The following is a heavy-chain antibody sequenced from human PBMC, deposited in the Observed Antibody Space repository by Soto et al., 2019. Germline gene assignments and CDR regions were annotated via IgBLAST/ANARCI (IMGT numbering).Heavy chain of an antibody. V-gene: IGHV4-31*03. J-gene: IGHJ6*02. CDR1: GGSISSGGYY. CDR2: IYYSGST. CDR3: ARAKYGSGSYPYYYYYGMDV. D-gene: IGHD3-10*01. Sequence: SETLSLTCTVSGGSISSGGYYWSWIRQHPGKGLEWIGYIYYSGSTYYNPSLKSRVTISVDTSKNQFSLKLSSVTAADTAVYYCARAKYGSGSYPYYYYYGMDVWGQGTTVTVSS.